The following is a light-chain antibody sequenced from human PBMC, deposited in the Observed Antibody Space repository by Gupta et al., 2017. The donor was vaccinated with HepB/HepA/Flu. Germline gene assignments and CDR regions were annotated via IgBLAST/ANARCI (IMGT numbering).Light chain of an antibody. Sequence: IVMTQSPDSLAVSLGERATINCKSSQSVLYSSNNKNYLAWYQQKPGQPPKLLIYWASTRESGVPDRFSGSGSGTDFTLTISSLQAEDVAVYYCQQYPSPPYTFGQGTXLEIK. CDR3: QQYPSPPYT. J-gene: IGKJ2*01. CDR1: QSVLYSSNNKNY. V-gene: IGKV4-1*01. CDR2: WAS.